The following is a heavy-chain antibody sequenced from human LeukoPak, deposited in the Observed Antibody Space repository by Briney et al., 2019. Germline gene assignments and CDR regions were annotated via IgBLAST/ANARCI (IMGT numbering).Heavy chain of an antibody. CDR3: ARDHNYAFDN. CDR1: GFPFIEYS. V-gene: IGHV3-48*01. CDR2: IGIDSGKT. J-gene: IGHJ4*02. Sequence: PGGSLRLSCTASGFPFIEYSMNWVRQVPGKGLEWIAYIGIDSGKTSYADSVRGRFTISADKTRNSLYLQMNSLRVEDTAVYFCARDHNYAFDNWGQGTLVSVAS. D-gene: IGHD1-1*01.